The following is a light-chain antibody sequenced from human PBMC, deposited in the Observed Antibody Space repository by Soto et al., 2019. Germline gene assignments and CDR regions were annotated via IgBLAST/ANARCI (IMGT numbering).Light chain of an antibody. CDR1: SSNIASNT. CDR3: AAWDDSLNGVV. CDR2: TDN. Sequence: QSVLTQPPSASGTPGQRVTISCSGSSSNIASNTVNWYQQLPGTAPKVLIYTDNQRPSGVPDRFSGSKSGTSASLAISGLQSEDEADYYCAAWDDSLNGVVFGGGTKLNVL. V-gene: IGLV1-44*01. J-gene: IGLJ2*01.